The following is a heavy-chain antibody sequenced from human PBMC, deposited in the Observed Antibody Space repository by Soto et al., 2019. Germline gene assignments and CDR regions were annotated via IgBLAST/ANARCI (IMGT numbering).Heavy chain of an antibody. CDR3: ARDKQWLAGCFDY. CDR2: ISYDGSNT. J-gene: IGHJ4*02. CDR1: GFTFSSYA. D-gene: IGHD6-19*01. Sequence: QVQLVESGGGVVQPGRSLRLSCAASGFTFSSYAMHWVRQAPGKGLEWVAVISYDGSNTYYADSVKGRFTISRDNXKYTLYLQMNSLRAEDTAVYYCARDKQWLAGCFDYWGQGTLVTVSS. V-gene: IGHV3-30-3*01.